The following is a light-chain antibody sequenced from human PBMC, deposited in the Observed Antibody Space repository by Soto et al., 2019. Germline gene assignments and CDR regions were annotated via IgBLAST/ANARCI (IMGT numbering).Light chain of an antibody. Sequence: DIQMNQSPSSLSASIGDRVMITCRASPSLGTHLTWYQQKPGKAPKLLIYGASNLQGGVPSRFTGSGSGTDFTLTISNVQLEDSATYYCQQTCSVPLTYGQGSNVELK. V-gene: IGKV1-39*01. J-gene: IGKJ1*01. CDR2: GAS. CDR1: PSLGTH. CDR3: QQTCSVPLT.